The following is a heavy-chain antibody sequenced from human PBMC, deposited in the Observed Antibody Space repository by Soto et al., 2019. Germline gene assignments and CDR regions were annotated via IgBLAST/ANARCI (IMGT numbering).Heavy chain of an antibody. V-gene: IGHV3-74*01. CDR1: GFTFSSYW. CDR3: TRDIGGKGAY. Sequence: GGSLRLSCAAPGFTFSSYWMHWVRQVPGKGLLWVSRIDEYGSTINYADSVKGRFTISRDNARNTLYLEMNSLRAEDTALYYCTRDIGGKGAYWGPGTLVTVSS. J-gene: IGHJ4*02. D-gene: IGHD3-10*01. CDR2: IDEYGSTI.